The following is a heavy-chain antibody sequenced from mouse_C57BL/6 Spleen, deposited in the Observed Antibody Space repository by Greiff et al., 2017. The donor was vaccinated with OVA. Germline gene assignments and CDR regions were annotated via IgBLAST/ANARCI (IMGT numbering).Heavy chain of an antibody. Sequence: VQLQQPGAELVMPGASVKLSCKASGYTFTSYWMHWVKQRPGQGLEWIGEIDPSDSYTNYNQKFKGKSTLTVDKSSSTAYMQLSSLTSEDSAVYYCARVGYYWAYWGQGTLVTVSA. CDR3: ARVGYYWAY. D-gene: IGHD1-1*02. CDR2: IDPSDSYT. J-gene: IGHJ3*01. CDR1: GYTFTSYW. V-gene: IGHV1-69*01.